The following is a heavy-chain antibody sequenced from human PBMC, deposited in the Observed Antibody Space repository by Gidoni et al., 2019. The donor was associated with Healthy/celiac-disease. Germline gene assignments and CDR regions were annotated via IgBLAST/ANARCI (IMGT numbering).Heavy chain of an antibody. CDR3: AKLGYGSSGMDV. J-gene: IGHJ6*02. CDR1: GFTFSSYA. CDR2: ISGSGGST. Sequence: EVQLLESGGGLVQPGGSLRLSCAASGFTFSSYAMSWVRQAPGKGLEWVSAISGSGGSTYYADSVKGRFTISRDNSKYTLYLQMNSLRAEDTAVYYCAKLGYGSSGMDVWGQGTTVTVSS. V-gene: IGHV3-23*01. D-gene: IGHD3-16*01.